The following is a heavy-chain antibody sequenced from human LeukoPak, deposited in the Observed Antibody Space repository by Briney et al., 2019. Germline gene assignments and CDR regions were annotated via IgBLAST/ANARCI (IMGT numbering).Heavy chain of an antibody. J-gene: IGHJ4*02. D-gene: IGHD1-26*01. V-gene: IGHV3-21*01. CDR3: AREIGGSYLLDY. Sequence: GGSLRLSCAASGFTFSSYSMNWVRQAPGKGLEWVSSISSSSSYIYYADSVKGRFTISRDNSKNTLYLQMNSLRAEDTAVYCCAREIGGSYLLDYWGQGTLVTVSS. CDR2: ISSSSSYI. CDR1: GFTFSSYS.